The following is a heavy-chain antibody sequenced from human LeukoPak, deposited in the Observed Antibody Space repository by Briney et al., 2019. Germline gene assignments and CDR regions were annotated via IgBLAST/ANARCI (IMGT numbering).Heavy chain of an antibody. CDR2: ISYDGSNK. Sequence: GGSLRLSCAASGFTFSSYAMHWVRQAPGKGLEWVAVISYDGSNKYYADSVKGRFTISRDNSKNTLYLQMNSLRAEDTAVYYCARDPYIQLWSPYFDYWGQGTLVTVSP. D-gene: IGHD5-18*01. CDR3: ARDPYIQLWSPYFDY. CDR1: GFTFSSYA. J-gene: IGHJ4*02. V-gene: IGHV3-30*04.